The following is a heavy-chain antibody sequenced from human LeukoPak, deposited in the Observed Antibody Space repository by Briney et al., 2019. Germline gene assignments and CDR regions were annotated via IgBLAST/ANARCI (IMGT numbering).Heavy chain of an antibody. J-gene: IGHJ4*02. D-gene: IGHD3-16*02. V-gene: IGHV4-39*07. CDR3: ARNPLTYDYVWGSYLDYFDY. CDR2: ISCSGST. Sequence: SETLSLTCTVSGGSISSCTYSWGWIRQPPGKGLEWIGSISCSGSTYYNPSLKSRVTISVDTSKNQFSLKLSSVTAADTAVYYCARNPLTYDYVWGSYLDYFDYWGQGTLVTVSS. CDR1: GGSISSCTYS.